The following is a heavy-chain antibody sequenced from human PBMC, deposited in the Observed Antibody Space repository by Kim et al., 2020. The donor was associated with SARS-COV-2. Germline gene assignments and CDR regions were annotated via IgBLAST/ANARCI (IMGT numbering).Heavy chain of an antibody. Sequence: SQTLSLTCDISGDSVSSDTAAWNWIRQSPSRGLEWLGRTYYRSKWYYYYAESVKSRITINPDTSKNQFSLHLSSVTSEDTAVYYCARVGYYSDTTSFETRYHYFGLDVWGQGTTVTVSS. V-gene: IGHV6-1*01. CDR2: TYYRSKWYY. J-gene: IGHJ6*02. D-gene: IGHD3-22*01. CDR3: ARVGYYSDTTSFETRYHYFGLDV. CDR1: GDSVSSDTAA.